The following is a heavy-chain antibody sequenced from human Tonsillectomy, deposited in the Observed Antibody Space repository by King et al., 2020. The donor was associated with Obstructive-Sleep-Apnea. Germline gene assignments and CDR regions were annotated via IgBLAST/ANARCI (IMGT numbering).Heavy chain of an antibody. CDR2: ISGNGGII. CDR1: GFTFSTYT. J-gene: IGHJ4*02. Sequence: VQLVESGGGLVQPGGSLRLSCSASGFTFSTYTMHWVRQAPGKGLEYVSAISGNGGIIYYADSVKGRFTISRDNSKSTLYLQMSSLSAEDTAVYYCVSEKQGWYVVGWGQGTLVTVSS. V-gene: IGHV3-64D*06. D-gene: IGHD6-19*01. CDR3: VSEKQGWYVVG.